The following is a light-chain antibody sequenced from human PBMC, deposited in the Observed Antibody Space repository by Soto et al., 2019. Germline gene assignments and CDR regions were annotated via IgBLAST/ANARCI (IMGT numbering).Light chain of an antibody. V-gene: IGKV1-39*01. CDR1: ENIANY. Sequence: DVHLTQSPSSLHASVGDRITITCRATENIANYLNWYQQTPGKAPKLLIHAASTLHSGVPSRFSGGGSGTEFTLTITGLQPQDFATHSCQQSYITPLTFGQGTKVEV. CDR2: AAS. J-gene: IGKJ1*01. CDR3: QQSYITPLT.